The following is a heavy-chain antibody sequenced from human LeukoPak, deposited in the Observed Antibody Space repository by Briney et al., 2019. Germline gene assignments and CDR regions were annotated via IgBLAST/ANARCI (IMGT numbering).Heavy chain of an antibody. CDR1: GFPFSRYG. CDR2: IWIDGSGV. CDR3: AKASNGYNGHYFDY. Sequence: PGGSLRLSCAASGFPFSRYGMHWVRQAPAKGLDWVSVIWIDGSGVYYADCVQGRFTISRDNSENTLYLQMDNLRAEDTAVYYCAKASNGYNGHYFDYWGQGTPVTVSS. J-gene: IGHJ4*02. D-gene: IGHD5-24*01. V-gene: IGHV3-33*06.